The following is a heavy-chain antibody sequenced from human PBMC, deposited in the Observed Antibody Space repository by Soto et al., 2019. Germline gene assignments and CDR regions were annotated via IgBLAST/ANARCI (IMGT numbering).Heavy chain of an antibody. D-gene: IGHD1-26*01. V-gene: IGHV5-51*01. CDR2: IYPGDSDT. CDR3: ARRSYGGNSEFTPDY. Sequence: EVQLVQSGAEVKKPGESLEISCKGSGYSFTRYWIGWVRQMPGKGLEWMVIIYPGDSDTRYSPSFQGQVTISADKSISTAYLQWSSLKASDTAMYYCARRSYGGNSEFTPDYWGQGTLVTVSS. CDR1: GYSFTRYW. J-gene: IGHJ4*02.